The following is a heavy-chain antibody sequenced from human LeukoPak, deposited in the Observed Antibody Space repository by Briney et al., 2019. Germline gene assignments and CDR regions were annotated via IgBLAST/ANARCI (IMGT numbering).Heavy chain of an antibody. CDR3: ARVVTPRYCSTPSCYWKGWFDP. D-gene: IGHD2-2*01. CDR2: IIPIFGTA. V-gene: IGHV1-69*13. CDR1: GGTFSRYA. Sequence: GASVKVSCKASGGTFSRYAMSWVRQAPGQGLEWMGGIIPIFGTASFAQKFQGRVTITADESTGTAYMELRSLRSEDTAVYYCARVVTPRYCSTPSCYWKGWFDPWGQGTLVTVSS. J-gene: IGHJ5*02.